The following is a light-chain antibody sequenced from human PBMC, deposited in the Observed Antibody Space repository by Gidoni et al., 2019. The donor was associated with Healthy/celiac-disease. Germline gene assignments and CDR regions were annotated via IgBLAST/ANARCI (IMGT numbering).Light chain of an antibody. CDR1: QGISSW. V-gene: IGKV1-12*01. CDR2: AAS. Sequence: DIQMTQSPSSVSASVGDRVTITCRASQGISSWLAWYQQKPGKAPKLLIYAASSVQRGVPSMFCGSGSGTFFTLTISLLHPDDFASYYCQQANCFPPTFGPGTKVEIK. CDR3: QQANCFPPT. J-gene: IGKJ3*01.